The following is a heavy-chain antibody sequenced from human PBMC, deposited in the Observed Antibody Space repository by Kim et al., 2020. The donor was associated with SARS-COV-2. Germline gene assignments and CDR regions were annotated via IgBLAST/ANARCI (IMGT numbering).Heavy chain of an antibody. D-gene: IGHD5-18*01. CDR2: IWYDGSNK. CDR3: ARSHGYSYGYGPSLVTATYFDI. CDR1: GFTFSSYG. Sequence: GGSLRLSCAASGFTFSSYGMHWVRQAPGKGLEWVAVIWYDGSNKYYADSVKGRFTISRDNSKNTLYLQMNSLRAEATAVYYCARSHGYSYGYGPSLVTATYFDIWGQGTMVTVSS. J-gene: IGHJ3*02. V-gene: IGHV3-33*01.